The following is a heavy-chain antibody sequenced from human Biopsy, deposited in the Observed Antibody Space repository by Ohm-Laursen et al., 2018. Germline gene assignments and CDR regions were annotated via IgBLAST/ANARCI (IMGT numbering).Heavy chain of an antibody. CDR2: IFYRGST. J-gene: IGHJ5*02. CDR3: ARDYDTSGYYYVS. V-gene: IGHV4-39*01. CDR1: GGPIDSYY. Sequence: TPSLTCTVSGGPIDSYYWSWIRQPPGKGLEWIGSIFYRGSTHYKPSLKSRVNISVDTSKNQFSLKLNSVTAADTAVYYCARDYDTSGYYYVSWGQGTLVTVSS. D-gene: IGHD3-22*01.